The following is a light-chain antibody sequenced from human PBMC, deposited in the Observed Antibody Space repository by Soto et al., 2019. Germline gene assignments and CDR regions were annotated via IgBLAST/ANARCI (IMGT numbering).Light chain of an antibody. CDR3: QQLNSYPRA. V-gene: IGKV1-9*01. CDR1: QGISSY. Sequence: IQLTQSPSPLAASVGDRFTITCRASQGISSYLAWYQQKPGKAPKLLIYAASTLQSGVPSRFSGSGSGTDFTLTISSLQPEDFATYYCQQLNSYPRAFGQGTRLEIK. CDR2: AAS. J-gene: IGKJ5*01.